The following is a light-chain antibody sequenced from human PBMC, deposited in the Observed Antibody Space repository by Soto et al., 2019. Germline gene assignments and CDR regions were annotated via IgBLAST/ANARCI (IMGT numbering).Light chain of an antibody. CDR2: DVS. V-gene: IGLV2-14*03. CDR3: SSYTTSNTRQIV. CDR1: SSDVGGYNY. Sequence: QSVLTQPAPVSGSPGQSITISCTGTSSDVGGYNYVSWYQHHPGKAPKLLIYDVSNRPSGISNRFSGSKSDNTASLTISGLQPEDEADYYCSSYTTSNTRQIVFGTGTKVTVL. J-gene: IGLJ1*01.